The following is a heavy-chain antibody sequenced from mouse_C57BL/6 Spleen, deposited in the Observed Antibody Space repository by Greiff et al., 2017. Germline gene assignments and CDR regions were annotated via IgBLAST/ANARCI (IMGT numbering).Heavy chain of an antibody. CDR3: ARGGHYYGSSLFAY. V-gene: IGHV1-72*01. J-gene: IGHJ3*01. CDR2: IDPNRGGT. CDR1: GYTFTSYW. Sequence: QVQLKQPGAELVKPGASVKLSCKASGYTFTSYWMHWVKQRPGRGLEWIGRIDPNRGGTKYNEKFKSKATLTVDKPSSTAYMQLSSLTSEDSAVYYCARGGHYYGSSLFAYWGQGTLVTVSA. D-gene: IGHD1-1*01.